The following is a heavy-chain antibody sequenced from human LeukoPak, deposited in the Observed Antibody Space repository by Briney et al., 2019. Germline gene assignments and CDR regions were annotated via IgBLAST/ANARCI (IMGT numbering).Heavy chain of an antibody. V-gene: IGHV1-2*04. D-gene: IGHD5-18*01. J-gene: IGHJ4*02. Sequence: ASVKVSCKASGYTFTGYYMHWVRQAPGQGLEWMGWINPNSGGTNYAQKFQGWVTMTRDTSISTAYMELRSLRSDDTAVYYCARAHRYSYGSFDYWGQGTLVTVSS. CDR2: INPNSGGT. CDR3: ARAHRYSYGSFDY. CDR1: GYTFTGYY.